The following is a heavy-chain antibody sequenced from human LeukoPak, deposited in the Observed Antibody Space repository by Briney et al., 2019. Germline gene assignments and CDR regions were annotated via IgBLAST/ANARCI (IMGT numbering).Heavy chain of an antibody. CDR2: ISGSGGST. V-gene: IGHV3-23*01. D-gene: IGHD2-15*01. J-gene: IGHJ4*02. CDR1: GFTFSIYA. Sequence: GGSLRLSCAVSGFTFSIYAMSGVRQAPGKGLVGVSAISGSGGSTYYADSVRGRFTIPRDNPKNTLYLQMNSLRAEDTAVYYCANIWSVRLLTNTSDYWGQGTLVTVSS. CDR3: ANIWSVRLLTNTSDY.